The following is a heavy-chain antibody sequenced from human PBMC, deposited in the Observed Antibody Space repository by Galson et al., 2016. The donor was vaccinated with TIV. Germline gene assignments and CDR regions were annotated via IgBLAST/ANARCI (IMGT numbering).Heavy chain of an antibody. D-gene: IGHD3-3*01. CDR3: VRGAWGGYYSH. CDR1: GGSISSYY. Sequence: LSLTCTVSGGSISSYYWSWIRQPPGKGLEWIGYIYYSGSTNYNPSLETRVTISVDTSKNQFSLSLNSVTAADTAVYYCVRGAWGGYYSHWGQGTLVTVSS. CDR2: IYYSGST. J-gene: IGHJ4*02. V-gene: IGHV4-59*01.